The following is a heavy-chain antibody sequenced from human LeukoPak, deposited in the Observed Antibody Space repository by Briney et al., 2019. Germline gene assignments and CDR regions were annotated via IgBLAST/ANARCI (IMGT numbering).Heavy chain of an antibody. CDR1: GFSFSNYA. J-gene: IGHJ1*01. Sequence: GGSLRLSCAASGFSFSNYAMNWVRQAPGKGLEWVSSIDGSSSHIYYADSVKGRFTISRDNTKSSPYLQMNSLRVEDMAVYYCARGYCGGDCYGDWGQGTLVTVSS. CDR2: IDGSSSHI. V-gene: IGHV3-21*01. D-gene: IGHD2-21*02. CDR3: ARGYCGGDCYGD.